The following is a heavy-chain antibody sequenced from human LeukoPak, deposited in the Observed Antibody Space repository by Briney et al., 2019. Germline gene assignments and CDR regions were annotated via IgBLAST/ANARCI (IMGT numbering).Heavy chain of an antibody. J-gene: IGHJ4*02. D-gene: IGHD1-26*01. CDR2: ISGSGGST. CDR1: GFTFSQYA. Sequence: LTGGSLRLFCAASGFTFSQYAMNWVRQAPGRGLEWVSAISGSGGSTYYADSVKGRFTISRDNSKNTLYLQMNSLRAEDTAVYYCAKDLAGSGSYSFNYWGQGTLVTVSS. CDR3: AKDLAGSGSYSFNY. V-gene: IGHV3-23*01.